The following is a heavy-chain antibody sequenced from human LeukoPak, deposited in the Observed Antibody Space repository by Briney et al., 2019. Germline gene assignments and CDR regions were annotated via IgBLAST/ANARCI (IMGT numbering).Heavy chain of an antibody. J-gene: IGHJ4*02. Sequence: GGSLRLSCAASGFTFSSYWMHWVRQTPGKGLVWVSRINRDGSTTSYADSVKGRFTISRDNAKNTLYLQMNTLRAEDTAVYYCARVNVCPRCHFDYWGQGTLVTVSS. CDR2: INRDGSTT. CDR1: GFTFSSYW. D-gene: IGHD3-16*01. V-gene: IGHV3-74*01. CDR3: ARVNVCPRCHFDY.